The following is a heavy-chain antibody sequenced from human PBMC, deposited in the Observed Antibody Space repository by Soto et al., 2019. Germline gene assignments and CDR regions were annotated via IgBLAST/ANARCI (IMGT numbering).Heavy chain of an antibody. Sequence: PSETLSLTCAVSGDSISGGGFSWNWIRQSPGKGLEWIGYIYPSGTSYFNPSLKSRVSISLDKSRNQFSLRLSSMTAADTAGYYCARGHYFGLGSTDWGHGTLVTVSS. V-gene: IGHV4-30-2*06. D-gene: IGHD3-10*01. CDR1: GDSISGGGFS. CDR3: ARGHYFGLGSTD. CDR2: IYPSGTS. J-gene: IGHJ4*01.